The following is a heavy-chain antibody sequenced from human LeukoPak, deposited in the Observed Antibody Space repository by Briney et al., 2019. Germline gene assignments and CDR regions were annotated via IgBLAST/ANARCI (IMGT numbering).Heavy chain of an antibody. CDR2: IYHSGST. CDR1: GGSISAFY. J-gene: IGHJ2*01. Sequence: SETLSLTCTISGGSISAFYWSWIRQPPGRGLEWIGNIYHSGSTNYNPSLKSRVIMSVDTSKKYFSLKLSSVTGADTAVYYCASFDYGDFWYFDIWGRGALVTVSS. D-gene: IGHD4-17*01. V-gene: IGHV4-59*01. CDR3: ASFDYGDFWYFDI.